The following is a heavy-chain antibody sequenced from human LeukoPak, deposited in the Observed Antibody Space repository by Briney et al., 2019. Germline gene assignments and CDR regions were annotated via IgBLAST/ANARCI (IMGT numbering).Heavy chain of an antibody. Sequence: ASVKVSCKASGGTFSSYAISWVRHAPGQGLEWMGGIIPIFGTANYAQKFQGRVTITTDESTSTAYMELSSLRSEDTAVYYCASYSGYGMYYYYYYMDVWGKGTTVTVS. CDR1: GGTFSSYA. CDR3: ASYSGYGMYYYYYYMDV. V-gene: IGHV1-69*05. J-gene: IGHJ6*03. D-gene: IGHD5-12*01. CDR2: IIPIFGTA.